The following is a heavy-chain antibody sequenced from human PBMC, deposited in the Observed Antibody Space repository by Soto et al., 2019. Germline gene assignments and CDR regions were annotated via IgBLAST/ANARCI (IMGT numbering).Heavy chain of an antibody. V-gene: IGHV3-48*01. CDR2: ISSSSSTI. CDR3: ARGVRAVINYYYYYYMDV. J-gene: IGHJ6*03. D-gene: IGHD3-10*01. CDR1: GFTFNSYS. Sequence: GGSLRLSCAASGFTFNSYSMNWVRQAPGTGLEWVSHISSSSSTIYSADSVKGRFTISRDNAKNSLYLEMNSLRAEDTAVYYCARGVRAVINYYYYYYMDVWGKGTTVTVSS.